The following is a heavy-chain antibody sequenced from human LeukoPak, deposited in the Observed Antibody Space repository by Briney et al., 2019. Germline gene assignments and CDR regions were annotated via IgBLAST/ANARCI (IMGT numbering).Heavy chain of an antibody. CDR2: FHNSGTS. V-gene: IGHV4-59*01. CDR3: TRGAGWLIDY. D-gene: IGHD3-16*01. Sequence: PSETLSLTCTVSDDSISDYYRGWILQSPGKGLEWIGYFHNSGTSTYNPSLKSRVTISADTSKNQFSLKLNSLTTADTAVYYCTRGAGWLIDYWGQGILVTVSS. CDR1: DDSISDYY. J-gene: IGHJ4*02.